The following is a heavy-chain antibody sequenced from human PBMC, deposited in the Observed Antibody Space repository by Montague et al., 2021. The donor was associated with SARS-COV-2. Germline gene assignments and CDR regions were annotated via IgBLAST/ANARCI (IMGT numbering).Heavy chain of an antibody. CDR2: TYFTSKWSS. D-gene: IGHD2-21*01. J-gene: IGHJ6*03. CDR1: GDSVSSTSAA. Sequence: CAISGDSVSSTSAAWNWIRQSPSGGLEWLGRTYFTSKWSSEYALSVKSRLIISPDTSKNQFSLRLMSVTPDDTAFYHCARVPPPLVVGAAYRSYMDVWGKGTTVTVSS. V-gene: IGHV6-1*01. CDR3: ARVPPPLVVGAAYRSYMDV.